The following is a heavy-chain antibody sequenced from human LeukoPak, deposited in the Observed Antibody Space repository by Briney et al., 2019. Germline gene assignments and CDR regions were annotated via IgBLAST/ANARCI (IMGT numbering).Heavy chain of an antibody. Sequence: QSGGSLRLSCAASGFTVSSNYMSWVRQAPGKGLEWVSLIYSDDTTYYADSVKGRFTISRHTSKNTLYLQMNSLRAEDTAVYYCARGGYCSTASCLPRGAFDIWGQGTTVTVSS. D-gene: IGHD2-2*01. J-gene: IGHJ3*02. CDR3: ARGGYCSTASCLPRGAFDI. CDR1: GFTVSSNY. V-gene: IGHV3-53*04. CDR2: IYSDDTT.